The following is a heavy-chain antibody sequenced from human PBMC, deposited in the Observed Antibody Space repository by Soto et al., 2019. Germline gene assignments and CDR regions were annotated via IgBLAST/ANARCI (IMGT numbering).Heavy chain of an antibody. V-gene: IGHV3-74*01. D-gene: IGHD2-21*02. Sequence: VHLVESGGGLVQLGGSLRLSCAASGFNFTNHWMHWVRQAPGKGLVWVSRITSDGKSKAYAESVKGRFAISRDNAKNTVYLQMNGLTVEDTAVYYCARESGDWPLNWFDPWGQGTLVTVSS. CDR2: ITSDGKSK. J-gene: IGHJ5*02. CDR1: GFNFTNHW. CDR3: ARESGDWPLNWFDP.